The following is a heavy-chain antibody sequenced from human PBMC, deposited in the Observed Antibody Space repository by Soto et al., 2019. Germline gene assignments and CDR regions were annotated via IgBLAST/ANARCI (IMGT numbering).Heavy chain of an antibody. CDR3: ARDVVSDSSSMDV. J-gene: IGHJ6*02. CDR1: GFTFSSYS. D-gene: IGHD6-6*01. V-gene: IGHV3-21*01. Sequence: GGSLRLSCAASGFTFSSYSMNWVRQAPGKGLEWVSSISSSGSYIYYADSVKGRFTISRDNAKNSLYLQMNSLRAEDTAVYYCARDVVSDSSSMDVWGQGTTVTVSS. CDR2: ISSSGSYI.